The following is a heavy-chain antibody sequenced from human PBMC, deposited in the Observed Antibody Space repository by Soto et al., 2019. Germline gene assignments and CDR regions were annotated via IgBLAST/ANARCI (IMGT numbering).Heavy chain of an antibody. CDR1: GFTFSVYT. CDR2: IYGNGRST. Sequence: EVQLLESGGGLVQPAGSLRLSCAASGFTFSVYTMSWFRQAPGRGLEWVSSIYGNGRSTFYSTSVKGRFTITRDNSGNTVYLQMSNLRVEDTAIYYCAKDFTPDSRWDIDYWGRGSLVAVSS. D-gene: IGHD1-26*01. CDR3: AKDFTPDSRWDIDY. J-gene: IGHJ4*02. V-gene: IGHV3-23*01.